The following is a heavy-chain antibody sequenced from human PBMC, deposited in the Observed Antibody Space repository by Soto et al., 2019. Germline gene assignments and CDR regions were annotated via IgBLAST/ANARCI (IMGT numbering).Heavy chain of an antibody. V-gene: IGHV1-8*01. CDR3: ARGIAAGVDY. D-gene: IGHD6-25*01. CDR1: GSTFITYD. CDR2: MSPSNGNT. J-gene: IGHJ4*02. Sequence: QVQLVQSGAEVKQPGASVKVSCSVSGSTFITYDINWVRQTTGQGLEWMGWMSPSNGNTGYAQKFQGRLIMTRDTSINTAYMELTGLRSEDTAVYFCARGIAAGVDYWGQGALVTVST.